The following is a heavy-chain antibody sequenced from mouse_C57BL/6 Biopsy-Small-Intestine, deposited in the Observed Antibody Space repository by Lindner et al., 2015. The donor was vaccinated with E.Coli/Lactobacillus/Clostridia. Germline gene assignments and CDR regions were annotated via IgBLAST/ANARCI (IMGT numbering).Heavy chain of an antibody. CDR1: GYTFISYW. Sequence: VQLQESGAELAKPGASVKMSCKASGYTFISYWMHWVKQRPGQGLEWIGYINPSSGYTEYNQKFKDKATLTADKSSSTAYMQLSSLTSEDSAVYYCARWGQLGLYAMDVLGVKEPQSPSPQ. D-gene: IGHD3-1*01. J-gene: IGHJ4*01. V-gene: IGHV1-7*01. CDR3: ARWGQLGLYAMDV. CDR2: INPSSGYT.